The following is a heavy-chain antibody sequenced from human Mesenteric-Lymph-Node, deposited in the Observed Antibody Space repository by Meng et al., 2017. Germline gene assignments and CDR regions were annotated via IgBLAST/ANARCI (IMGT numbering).Heavy chain of an antibody. CDR2: IRWHENGQ. CDR1: GFTFSNYG. V-gene: IGHV3-30*02. CDR3: ARDAVVSDHYSYADY. J-gene: IGHJ4*02. Sequence: GGSLRLSCAASGFTFSNYGMHWVRQAPGNGLEWLAIIRWHENGQKYSESVKGRFTISRDKYKSTLYLQLNSLRADDTAVYFCARDAVVSDHYSYADYWGQGTLVTVSS. D-gene: IGHD3-22*01.